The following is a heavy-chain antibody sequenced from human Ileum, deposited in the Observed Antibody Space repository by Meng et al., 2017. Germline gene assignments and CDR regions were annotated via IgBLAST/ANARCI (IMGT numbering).Heavy chain of an antibody. CDR3: ARGGTAYFDY. CDR2: IYDSGST. Sequence: QVQLQESGPGLVKPSQTLSLTCTVSGGSISIGGYYWSWIRQHPGKGLEWIGYIYDSGSTYYNPSLKSRIAISGDTSKNQFSLNLSSVTAADTAVYYCARGGTAYFDYWGQGTLVTVSS. J-gene: IGHJ4*02. D-gene: IGHD1-1*01. CDR1: GGSISIGGYY. V-gene: IGHV4-31*03.